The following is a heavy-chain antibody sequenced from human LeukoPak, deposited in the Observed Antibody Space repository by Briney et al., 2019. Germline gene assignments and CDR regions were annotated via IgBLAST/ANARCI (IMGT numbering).Heavy chain of an antibody. CDR2: INPSGGST. CDR3: ARGPKRITMIVVVILTGTTFDY. Sequence: ASVKVSCKASGYTFTSYYMHWVRQAPGQGLEWMGIINPSGGSTSYAQKFQGRVTMTRDTSTSTVYMELSSLRSEDTAVYYCARGPKRITMIVVVILTGTTFDYWGQGTLVTVSS. V-gene: IGHV1-46*01. D-gene: IGHD3-22*01. CDR1: GYTFTSYY. J-gene: IGHJ4*02.